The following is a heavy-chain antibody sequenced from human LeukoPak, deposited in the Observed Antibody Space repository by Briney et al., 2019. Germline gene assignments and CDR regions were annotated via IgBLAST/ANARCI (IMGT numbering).Heavy chain of an antibody. V-gene: IGHV3-33*01. D-gene: IGHD2-15*01. J-gene: IGHJ4*02. CDR3: ARDQRWQLYYFDY. CDR1: GFTFSSYG. Sequence: GGSLRLSCAASGFTFSSYGMHWVRQAPGKGLEWVAVIWYDGSNKYYADSVKGRFTISRDNSKNTLYLQMNSLRAEDTAVYYCARDQRWQLYYFDYWGQGTLVTVSS. CDR2: IWYDGSNK.